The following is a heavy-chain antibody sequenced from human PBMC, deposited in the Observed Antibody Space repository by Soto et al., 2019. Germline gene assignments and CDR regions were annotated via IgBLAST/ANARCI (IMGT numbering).Heavy chain of an antibody. V-gene: IGHV1-58*01. D-gene: IGHD3-3*01. CDR1: GFTFTSSA. J-gene: IGHJ5*02. Sequence: ASVNVSCKASGFTFTSSAVQWVRQARGQRLEWIGWIVVGSGNTNYAQKFQERVTITRDMSTSTAYMELSSLRSEDTAVYYCAAAPLYYDFWSGYLPWFDPWGQGTLVTVSS. CDR3: AAAPLYYDFWSGYLPWFDP. CDR2: IVVGSGNT.